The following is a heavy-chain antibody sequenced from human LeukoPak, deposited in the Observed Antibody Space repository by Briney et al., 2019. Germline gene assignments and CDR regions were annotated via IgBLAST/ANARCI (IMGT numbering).Heavy chain of an antibody. V-gene: IGHV5-51*01. CDR2: IYLGDSDT. CDR3: ARHPKFSSGSRWFDP. D-gene: IGHD6-19*01. J-gene: IGHJ5*02. Sequence: GESLKISCKDPGYSFTNYWIAWVRQMPGKGLEWTGLIYLGDSDTRYGPSFQGQVTISADKSISTAYLQWSSLKASDTAMYYCARHPKFSSGSRWFDPWGQGTLVTVSS. CDR1: GYSFTNYW.